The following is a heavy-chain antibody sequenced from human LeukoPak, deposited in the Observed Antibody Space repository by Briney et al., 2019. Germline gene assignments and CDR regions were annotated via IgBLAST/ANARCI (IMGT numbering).Heavy chain of an antibody. D-gene: IGHD5-18*01. CDR1: GFTVSSNY. J-gene: IGHJ3*02. V-gene: IGHV3-53*01. Sequence: GGSLRLSCAASGFTVSSNYMSWVRQAPGKGLEWVSVIYSGGSTYYADSVKGRFTISRDNSKNTLDLQMNSLRAEDTAVYYCARDGRYSYGHDAFDIWGQGTMVTVSS. CDR2: IYSGGST. CDR3: ARDGRYSYGHDAFDI.